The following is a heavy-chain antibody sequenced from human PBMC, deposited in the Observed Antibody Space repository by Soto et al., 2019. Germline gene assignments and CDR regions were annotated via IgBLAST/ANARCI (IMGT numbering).Heavy chain of an antibody. CDR3: ARRVDMITFGGVIGYNWFDP. Sequence: GESLKISCKGSGYSFTSYWISGVREMPGKGLEWMGRIDPSDSYTNYSPSFQGHVTISADKSISTAYLQWSSLKASDTAMYYCARRVDMITFGGVIGYNWFDPWGQGTLVTVSS. CDR2: IDPSDSYT. CDR1: GYSFTSYW. J-gene: IGHJ5*02. V-gene: IGHV5-10-1*01. D-gene: IGHD3-16*02.